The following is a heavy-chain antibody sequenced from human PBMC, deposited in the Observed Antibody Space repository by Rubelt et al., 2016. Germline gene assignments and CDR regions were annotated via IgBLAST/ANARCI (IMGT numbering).Heavy chain of an antibody. CDR3: ARGYFDSTGDFDY. J-gene: IGHJ4*02. V-gene: IGHV1-46*01. D-gene: IGHD3-22*01. CDR1: GYTFTSHY. Sequence: QVQLVQSGAEVKKPGASVKVSCKASGYTFTSHYMHWVRQAPGQGLEWMGIINPSGGSTSYAQKCQGRVTMTTDSSTNTAYMELRSLRSDDTAVYYCARGYFDSTGDFDYWGQGTLVTVSS. CDR2: INPSGGST.